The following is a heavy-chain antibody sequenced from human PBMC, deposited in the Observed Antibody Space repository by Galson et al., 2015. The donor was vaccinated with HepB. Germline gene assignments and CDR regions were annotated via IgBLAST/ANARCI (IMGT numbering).Heavy chain of an antibody. D-gene: IGHD2-8*01. CDR3: ARGGASPVGGGALVYAIPGPYYYYYYYMDV. V-gene: IGHV1-8*01. Sequence: SCKASGYTFTSYDINWVRQATGQGLEWMGWVNPNSGNTGYAQKFQGRVTMTRNTSISTAYMELSSLRSEDTAVYYCARGGASPVGGGALVYAIPGPYYYYYYYMDVWGKGTTVTVSS. CDR2: VNPNSGNT. J-gene: IGHJ6*03. CDR1: GYTFTSYD.